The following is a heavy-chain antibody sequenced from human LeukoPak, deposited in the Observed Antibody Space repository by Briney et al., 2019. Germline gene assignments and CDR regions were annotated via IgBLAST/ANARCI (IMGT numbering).Heavy chain of an antibody. CDR1: GGSFSGYY. V-gene: IGHV4-34*01. D-gene: IGHD3-3*01. CDR2: INHSGST. CDR3: ARGVGLYYDFWSGYYAFDY. Sequence: SETLSLTCAVYGGSFSGYYWSWIRQPPGKGLEWIGEINHSGSTNYNPSLKSRVTISVDTSKNQFSLKLSSVTAADTAVYYCARGVGLYYDFWSGYYAFDYWGQGTLVTVYS. J-gene: IGHJ4*02.